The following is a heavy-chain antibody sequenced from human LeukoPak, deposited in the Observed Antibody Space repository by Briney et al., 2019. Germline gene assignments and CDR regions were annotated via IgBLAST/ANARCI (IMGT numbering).Heavy chain of an antibody. J-gene: IGHJ4*02. V-gene: IGHV1-8*01. CDR2: MNPNSGNT. CDR3: ARGHRACFDY. D-gene: IGHD3-10*01. Sequence: ASVKVSCKASGYTFTSYDINWVRQAPGQGLEWMGWMNPNSGNTVYAQKFQGRVTMTRNTSISTAYMELSTLRSEDTAVYYFARGHRACFDYWGQGTLVTVSS. CDR1: GYTFTSYD.